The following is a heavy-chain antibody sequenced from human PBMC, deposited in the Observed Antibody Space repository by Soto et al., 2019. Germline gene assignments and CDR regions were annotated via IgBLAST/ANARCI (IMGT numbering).Heavy chain of an antibody. D-gene: IGHD6-19*01. CDR2: SSPRGDTI. CDR1: GFSLANYP. J-gene: IGHJ4*02. V-gene: IGHV3-48*02. CDR3: AKGPHTNVGWPYYFES. Sequence: GGSLRLSCVASGFSLANYPMNWVRQTPGKGLEWISYSSPRGDTIYYADSVAGRVSISRDNARNSLSLHMSSLRDEDSALYYCAKGPHTNVGWPYYFESWGQGVPVTVSS.